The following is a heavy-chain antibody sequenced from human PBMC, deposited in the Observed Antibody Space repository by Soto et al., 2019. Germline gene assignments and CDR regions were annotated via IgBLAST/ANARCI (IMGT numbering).Heavy chain of an antibody. CDR2: ISYDGSNK. CDR3: ARLELNAFDD. V-gene: IGHV3-30-3*01. Sequence: PGGALRLSCAASGFTFSSYAMHWVRQAPGKVLEWVAVISYDGSNKYYADSVKGRFTISRDNSKNTLYLQMNSLRAEDTAVYYCARLELNAFDDWGHRTMVT. CDR1: GFTFSSYA. D-gene: IGHD1-26*01. J-gene: IGHJ3*01.